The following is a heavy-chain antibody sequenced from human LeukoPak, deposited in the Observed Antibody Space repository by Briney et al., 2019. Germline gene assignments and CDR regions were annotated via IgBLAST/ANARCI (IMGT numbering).Heavy chain of an antibody. J-gene: IGHJ4*02. CDR3: AMIKEG. Sequence: GGSLRLSCAASGFTFSNNWMHWVRQAPGKGLVWGSRINSDGRTTTYADSVKGRFTISIDNAKNTLYLQMNSLRAEDTAVYYCAMIKEGWGQGTLVTVSS. D-gene: IGHD3-22*01. CDR1: GFTFSNNW. CDR2: INSDGRTT. V-gene: IGHV3-74*01.